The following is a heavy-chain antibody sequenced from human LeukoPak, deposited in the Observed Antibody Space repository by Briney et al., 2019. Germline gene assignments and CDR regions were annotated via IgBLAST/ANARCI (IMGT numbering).Heavy chain of an antibody. CDR3: ARDLEQEAYYDFWSGYYTGGRYFQH. V-gene: IGHV3-7*01. D-gene: IGHD3-3*01. CDR2: IKQDGSEK. Sequence: PGGSLRLSCAASGFTFSSYAMSWVRQAPGKGLEWVANIKQDGSEKYYVDSVKGRFTISRDNAKNSLYLQMNSLRAEDTAVYYCARDLEQEAYYDFWSGYYTGGRYFQHWGQGTLVTVSS. CDR1: GFTFSSYA. J-gene: IGHJ1*01.